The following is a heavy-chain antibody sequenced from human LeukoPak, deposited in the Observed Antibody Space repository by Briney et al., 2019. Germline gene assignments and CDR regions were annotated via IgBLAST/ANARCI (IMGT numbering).Heavy chain of an antibody. CDR1: GYSFTSYW. CDR3: ARQLPYYYDSHAFDY. D-gene: IGHD3-22*01. CDR2: IYPGDSDT. V-gene: IGHV5-51*01. J-gene: IGHJ4*02. Sequence: GESLKISCKGSGYSFTSYWIGWVRQMPGKGLEWMGIIYPGDSDTRYSPSFQGQVTISADKSISTAYLQWSSLKASDTAMYYCARQLPYYYDSHAFDYWGQGTLVTVSS.